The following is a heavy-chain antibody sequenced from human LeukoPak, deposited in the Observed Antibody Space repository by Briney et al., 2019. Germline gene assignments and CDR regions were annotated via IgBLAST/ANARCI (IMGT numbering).Heavy chain of an antibody. CDR3: ARPREGG. D-gene: IGHD3-16*01. CDR2: IYHSGSA. V-gene: IGHV4-38-2*01. J-gene: IGHJ4*02. CDR1: GYSISSGYY. Sequence: SETLSLTCAVSGYSISSGYYWGWIRQPPGKGLEWIGSIYHSGSAYYNPSLKSRVTISVDTSKNQFSLKLSSVTAADTAVYYCARPREGGWGQGTLVTVSS.